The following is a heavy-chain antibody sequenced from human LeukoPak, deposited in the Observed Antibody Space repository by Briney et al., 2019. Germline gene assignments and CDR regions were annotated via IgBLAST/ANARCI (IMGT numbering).Heavy chain of an antibody. V-gene: IGHV4-39*01. CDR3: ATRRKYCSSTSCRPRHFDY. J-gene: IGHJ4*02. CDR2: IYYSGST. D-gene: IGHD2-2*01. CDR1: GGSISSSSYY. Sequence: SETLSLTCTVSGGSISSSSYYWGWIRQPPGKGLEWIGSIYYSGSTYYDPSLKSRVTISVDTSKNQFSLKLSSVTAADTAVYYCATRRKYCSSTSCRPRHFDYWGQGTLVTVSS.